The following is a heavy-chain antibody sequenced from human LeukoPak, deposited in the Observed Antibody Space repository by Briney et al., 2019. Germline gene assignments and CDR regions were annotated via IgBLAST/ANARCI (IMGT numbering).Heavy chain of an antibody. CDR2: IYYSGST. CDR3: AGGTYVATIAY. CDR1: DGSFSGYY. J-gene: IGHJ4*02. Sequence: SETLSLTCAVYDGSFSGYYWSWIRQPPGKRLEWIGYIYYSGSTNYNPSLKSRVTISVDTSKNQFSLELSSVTAADAALYYCAGGTYVATIAYWGQGTLVTVSS. V-gene: IGHV4-59*01. D-gene: IGHD5-12*01.